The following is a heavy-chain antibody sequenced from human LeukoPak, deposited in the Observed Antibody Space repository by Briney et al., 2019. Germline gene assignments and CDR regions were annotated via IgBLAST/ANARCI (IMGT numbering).Heavy chain of an antibody. V-gene: IGHV1-2*02. J-gene: IGHJ4*02. D-gene: IGHD2-21*01. CDR2: INANGGA. CDR3: ARDPRDGYYHLDF. CDR1: GYTFTGSH. Sequence: ASVKVSCKASGYTFTGSHVHWVRQAPGQGLEWVGWINANGGASYAPKFQGRVTMTRDTPISTAYMGLSGLTSDDTAAYYCARDPRDGYYHLDFWGQGTLVTVSS.